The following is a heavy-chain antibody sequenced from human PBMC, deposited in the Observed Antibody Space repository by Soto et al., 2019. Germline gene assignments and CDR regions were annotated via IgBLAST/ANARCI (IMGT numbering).Heavy chain of an antibody. J-gene: IGHJ5*02. D-gene: IGHD2-2*01. CDR3: ARRGGYCISTSCYASSWFDP. CDR2: IYPGDSDT. CDR1: GYSFTSYW. V-gene: IGHV5-51*01. Sequence: EVQLVQSGAEVKKPGESLKISCKGSGYSFTSYWIGWVRQMPGKGLEWMGIIYPGDSDTRYSPSFQGQVTISADKSISTAYLQWSSLKASDTAMYYCARRGGYCISTSCYASSWFDPWGQGTLVTVSS.